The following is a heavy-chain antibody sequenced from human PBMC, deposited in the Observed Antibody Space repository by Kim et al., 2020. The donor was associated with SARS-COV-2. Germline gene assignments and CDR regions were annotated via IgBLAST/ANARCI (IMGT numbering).Heavy chain of an antibody. D-gene: IGHD2-8*02. CDR3: ARITGGSPDY. V-gene: IGHV6-1*01. Sequence: YNYALSVTSRITINPDTSKNQFSLQLNSVTPEDTAVYYCARITGGSPDYWGQGTLVTVSS. J-gene: IGHJ4*02. CDR2: Y.